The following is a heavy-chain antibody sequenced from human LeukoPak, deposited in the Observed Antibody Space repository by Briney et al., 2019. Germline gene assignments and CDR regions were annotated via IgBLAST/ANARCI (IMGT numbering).Heavy chain of an antibody. CDR3: ARDSGGYSYIDY. D-gene: IGHD5-12*01. CDR2: LLYDGSNK. V-gene: IGHV3-33*05. J-gene: IGHJ4*02. Sequence: GSLRLSCAASGFAFTSNGFHWVRQAPGKGLEWGAVLLYDGSNKYYADSVKGRFTISRDNSKNTLYLQMNSLRAEDTAVYYCARDSGGYSYIDYWGQGTLVTVSS. CDR1: GFAFTSNG.